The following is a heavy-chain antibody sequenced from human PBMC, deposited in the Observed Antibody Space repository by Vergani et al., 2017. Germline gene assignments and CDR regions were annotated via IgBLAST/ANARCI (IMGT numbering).Heavy chain of an antibody. CDR3: AREGYGPNGVCFTLFDV. V-gene: IGHV4-34*01. J-gene: IGHJ4*02. CDR2: IRHDGIT. D-gene: IGHD2-8*01. CDR1: GGSFNDYW. Sequence: QAQLQQWGAGLLKPSETLSLTCAIYGGSFNDYWWTWIRQPPGKGLEWIGEIRHDGITHYSPSLKSRVTISIDTSTHQFSLNLRSVTAADTAVYYCAREGYGPNGVCFTLFDVWGQGDLVTVSS.